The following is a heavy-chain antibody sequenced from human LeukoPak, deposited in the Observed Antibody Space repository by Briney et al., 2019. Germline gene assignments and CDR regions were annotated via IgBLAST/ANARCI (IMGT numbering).Heavy chain of an antibody. CDR1: GFTFSSYA. J-gene: IGHJ6*02. CDR2: ISYDGSNK. D-gene: IGHD5-24*01. Sequence: RAGGSLRLSCAASGFTFSSYAMHWVRQAPGKGLGWVAVISYDGSNKYYADSVKGRFTISRDNSKNTLYLQMNSLRAEDTAVYYCARPHGYNYYYYYGMDVWGQGTTVTVSS. CDR3: ARPHGYNYYYYYGMDV. V-gene: IGHV3-30*04.